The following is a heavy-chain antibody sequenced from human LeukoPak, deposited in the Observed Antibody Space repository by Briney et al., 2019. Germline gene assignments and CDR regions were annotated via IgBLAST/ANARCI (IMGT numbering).Heavy chain of an antibody. CDR2: IYYSGST. J-gene: IGHJ4*02. CDR1: GGFISSSSYY. Sequence: SETLSLTCTVSGGFISSSSYYWGWIRQPPGKGLEWIGSIYYSGSTYYNPSLKSRVTISVDTSKNQFSLKLSSVTAADTAVYYCARGDYGETFDYWGQGTLVTVSS. CDR3: ARGDYGETFDY. D-gene: IGHD4-17*01. V-gene: IGHV4-39*07.